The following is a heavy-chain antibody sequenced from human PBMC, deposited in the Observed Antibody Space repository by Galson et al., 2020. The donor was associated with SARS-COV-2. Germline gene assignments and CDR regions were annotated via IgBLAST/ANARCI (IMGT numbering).Heavy chain of an antibody. D-gene: IGHD6-13*01. J-gene: IGHJ6*02. Sequence: GESLKISCAASGFTFSSYWMHWVRQAPGKGLVWVSRINSDGSSTSYADSVKGRFTISRDNAKNTLYLQMNSLRAEDTAVYYCARVGGAAGTFSRYYYYYYGMDVWGQGTTVTVSS. CDR2: INSDGSST. CDR1: GFTFSSYW. V-gene: IGHV3-74*01. CDR3: ARVGGAAGTFSRYYYYYYGMDV.